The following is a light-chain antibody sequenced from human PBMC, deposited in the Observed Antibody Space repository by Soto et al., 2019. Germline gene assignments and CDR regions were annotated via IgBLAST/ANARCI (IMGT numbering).Light chain of an antibody. Sequence: QSALTQPRSVSGSPGQSVTISCTGTSSDVGGYNYVSWYQQHPGKAPKLMIYDVSKRPSGVPDRFSGSKSGNTASLTISGLXAEDEADYYCCSYAGSYYVFGTGTKVTVL. J-gene: IGLJ1*01. CDR1: SSDVGGYNY. V-gene: IGLV2-11*01. CDR3: CSYAGSYYV. CDR2: DVS.